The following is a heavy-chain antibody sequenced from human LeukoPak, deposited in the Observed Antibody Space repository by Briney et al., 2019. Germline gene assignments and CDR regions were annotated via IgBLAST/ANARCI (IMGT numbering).Heavy chain of an antibody. CDR3: ARMESAYYFYYMDV. CDR1: GFTFGDYY. J-gene: IGHJ6*03. Sequence: GGSLRLSCAASGFTFGDYYMSWIRQTPGRGLDWVSYISGTGKTIYYADSVKGRFTISRDNAKNSLYLQMNSLRVEDTAVYYCARMESAYYFYYMDVWGKGTTVTVSS. V-gene: IGHV3-11*01. D-gene: IGHD1-1*01. CDR2: ISGTGKTI.